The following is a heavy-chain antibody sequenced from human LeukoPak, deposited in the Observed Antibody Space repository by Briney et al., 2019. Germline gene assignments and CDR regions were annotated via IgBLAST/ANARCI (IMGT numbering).Heavy chain of an antibody. Sequence: AASVKVSCKASGGTFSSYAISWVRQAPGQGLEWMGRIIPILGIANYAQKFQGRVTITADKSTGTAYMELSSLRSEDTAVYYCARSVAGTFNDDYWGQGTLVTVSS. V-gene: IGHV1-69*04. J-gene: IGHJ4*02. CDR1: GGTFSSYA. CDR3: ARSVAGTFNDDY. CDR2: IIPILGIA. D-gene: IGHD6-19*01.